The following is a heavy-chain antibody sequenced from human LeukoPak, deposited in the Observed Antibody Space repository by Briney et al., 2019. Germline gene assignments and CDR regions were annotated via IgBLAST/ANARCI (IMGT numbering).Heavy chain of an antibody. V-gene: IGHV4-34*01. CDR2: INHSGST. CDR3: ARGRGGWYPQHYYGMDV. J-gene: IGHJ6*02. Sequence: TPSETLSLTCAVYGGSFSGYYWSWIRQPPGKGLEWIGEINHSGSTNYNPSLKSRVTISVDTSKNQFSLKLSSVTAADTAVYYCARGRGGWYPQHYYGMDVWGQGTTVTVSS. D-gene: IGHD6-19*01. CDR1: GGSFSGYY.